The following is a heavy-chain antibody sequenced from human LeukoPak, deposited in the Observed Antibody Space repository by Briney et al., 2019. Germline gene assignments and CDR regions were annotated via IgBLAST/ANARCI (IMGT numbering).Heavy chain of an antibody. J-gene: IGHJ4*02. CDR3: ANLRRYDSSGYYSDY. V-gene: IGHV4-59*08. Sequence: GSLRLSCAASGFTFDNYGMSWIRQPPGKGLEWIGYIYYSGSTNYNPSLKSRVTISVDTSKNQFSLKLSSVTAADTAVYYCANLRRYDSSGYYSDYWGQGTLVTVSP. D-gene: IGHD3-22*01. CDR2: IYYSGST. CDR1: GFTFDNYG.